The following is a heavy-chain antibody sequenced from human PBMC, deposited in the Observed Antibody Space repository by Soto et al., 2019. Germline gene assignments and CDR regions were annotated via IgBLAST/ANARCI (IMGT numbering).Heavy chain of an antibody. Sequence: VQLLESGGGLIQPGGSLRLSCAASGFTFSYGIHWLRQAPGKGRGGVAYISYDSSNKFYGDSVKGRFTISRDNSKNTQFLQMNSLRAEDTAVYYCAKLVIGYCSGNTCDDYWGQGTLVAVSS. D-gene: IGHD2-15*01. CDR1: GFTFSYG. CDR3: AKLVIGYCSGNTCDDY. V-gene: IGHV3-30*18. J-gene: IGHJ4*02. CDR2: ISYDSSNK.